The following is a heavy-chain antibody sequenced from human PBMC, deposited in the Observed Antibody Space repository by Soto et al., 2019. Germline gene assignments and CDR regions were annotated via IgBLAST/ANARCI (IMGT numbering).Heavy chain of an antibody. D-gene: IGHD3-22*01. CDR1: GGSISSGDYY. CDR2: IYYSGST. CDR3: ARDRLGYDSSGYYPNYWYFDL. J-gene: IGHJ2*01. V-gene: IGHV4-30-4*01. Sequence: QVQLQESGPGLVKPSQTLSLTCTVSGGSISSGDYYWSWIRQPPGKGLEWIGYIYYSGSTYYNPSLKSRVTISVDTSKHQFSLKLSSVTAADTAVYYCARDRLGYDSSGYYPNYWYFDLWGRGTLVTVSS.